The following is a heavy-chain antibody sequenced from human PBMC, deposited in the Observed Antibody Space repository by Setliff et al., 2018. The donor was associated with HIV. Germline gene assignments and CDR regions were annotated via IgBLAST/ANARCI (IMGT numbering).Heavy chain of an antibody. D-gene: IGHD3-16*01. Sequence: KPSETLSLTCSVSGYSLSSGFYWGWIRQAPGKGLEWIANIYHSGNTYNNPYLKSRVTMSLDTSKNQVSLRLTSVTAADTAIYYCARRTIWGDAFDVWGQGTMVTVSS. J-gene: IGHJ3*01. V-gene: IGHV4-38-2*01. CDR3: ARRTIWGDAFDV. CDR2: IYHSGNT. CDR1: GYSLSSGFY.